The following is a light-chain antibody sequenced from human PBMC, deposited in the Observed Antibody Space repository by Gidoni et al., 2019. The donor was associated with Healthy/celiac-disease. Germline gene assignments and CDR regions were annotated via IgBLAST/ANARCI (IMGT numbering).Light chain of an antibody. CDR3: QQYNNWLPLT. V-gene: IGKV3-15*01. Sequence: EIVMTQSPATLSVSPVESATLSCRARQSVSSNLAWYQQKPVQAPRLRIYDAATRSTGMPARVSGSGCGTEFTLTISSLQSEDYAFYYCQQYNNWLPLTFGGXTKVEIK. CDR2: DAA. CDR1: QSVSSN. J-gene: IGKJ4*01.